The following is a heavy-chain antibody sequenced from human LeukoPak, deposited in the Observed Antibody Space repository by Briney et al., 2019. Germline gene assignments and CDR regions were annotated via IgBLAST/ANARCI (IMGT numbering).Heavy chain of an antibody. D-gene: IGHD1-26*01. V-gene: IGHV3-21*01. CDR3: ARDQVGATSVTDY. J-gene: IGHJ4*02. CDR2: ISSSSSYI. CDR1: GFTFSNYW. Sequence: GGSLRLSCAASGFTFSNYWMHWVRQAPGKGLEWVSSISSSSSYIYYADSVKGRFTISRDNAKNSLYLQMNSLRAEDTAVYYCARDQVGATSVTDYWGQGTLVTVSS.